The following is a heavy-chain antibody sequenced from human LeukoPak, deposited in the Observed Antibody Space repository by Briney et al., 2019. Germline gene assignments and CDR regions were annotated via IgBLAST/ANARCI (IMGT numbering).Heavy chain of an antibody. CDR2: INPSGGST. J-gene: IGHJ6*02. CDR1: GYSLTTYY. D-gene: IGHD2-8*01. Sequence: GASVTVSCKASGYSLTTYYMHWVRQAPGQGLEWMAIINPSGGSTHYAQKFQGRVTMTRDTPTNTVYMELSSLRTEDTAVYYCASVYLYGMDVWGQGTTVTVSS. V-gene: IGHV1-46*01. CDR3: ASVYLYGMDV.